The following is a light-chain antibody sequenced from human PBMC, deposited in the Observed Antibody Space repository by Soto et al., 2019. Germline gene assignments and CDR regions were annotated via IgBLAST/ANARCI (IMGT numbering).Light chain of an antibody. J-gene: IGKJ5*01. CDR1: QSVSSH. Sequence: EIVLTQSPGTLSLSPGERATLSCRASQSVSSHLAWYQQRPGQAPRLLIYGASSRATGIPDRFSGSGSGTEFTLTISSLQSEDSAIYYCQQYNNWPPITFGQGTRLENK. V-gene: IGKV3D-15*01. CDR2: GAS. CDR3: QQYNNWPPIT.